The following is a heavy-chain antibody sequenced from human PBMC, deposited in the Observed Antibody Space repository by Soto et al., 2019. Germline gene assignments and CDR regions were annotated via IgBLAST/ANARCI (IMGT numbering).Heavy chain of an antibody. J-gene: IGHJ5*02. D-gene: IGHD2-15*01. CDR1: GYTFTRYT. Sequence: ASVKVSCKASGYTFTRYTMNWVRQAPGQRLEWMGWINPDNGNTKSSQKFQDRVIITRDTSASTAYMDPSSLRSEDTAVYYCARGIATGQLDPWGQGTLVTVSS. V-gene: IGHV1-3*01. CDR3: ARGIATGQLDP. CDR2: INPDNGNT.